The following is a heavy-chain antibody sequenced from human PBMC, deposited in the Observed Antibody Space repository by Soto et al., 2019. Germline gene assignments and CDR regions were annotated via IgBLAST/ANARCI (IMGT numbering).Heavy chain of an antibody. CDR1: GFTFSSYA. Sequence: GGSLRLSCAASGFTFSSYAMSWVRQAPGKGLEWVSAISGSGGSTYYADSVKGRFTISRDNSKNTLYLQMNSLRAEDTAVYYCAKGVRQQQLVVPVAGNWFDPWGQGTLVTVSS. J-gene: IGHJ5*02. V-gene: IGHV3-23*01. D-gene: IGHD6-13*01. CDR3: AKGVRQQQLVVPVAGNWFDP. CDR2: ISGSGGST.